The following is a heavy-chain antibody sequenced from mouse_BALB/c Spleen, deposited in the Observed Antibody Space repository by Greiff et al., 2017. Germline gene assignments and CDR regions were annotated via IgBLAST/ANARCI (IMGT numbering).Heavy chain of an antibody. D-gene: IGHD2-4*01. CDR3: ARDYDEAY. CDR2: ISSGSSTI. CDR1: GFTFSSFG. V-gene: IGHV5-17*02. Sequence: DVKLVESGGGLVQPGGSRKLSCAASGFTFSSFGMHWVRQAPEKGLEWVAYISSGSSTIYYADTVKGRFTISRDNPKNTLFLQMTSLRSEDTAMYYCARDYDEAYWGQGTLVTVSA. J-gene: IGHJ3*01.